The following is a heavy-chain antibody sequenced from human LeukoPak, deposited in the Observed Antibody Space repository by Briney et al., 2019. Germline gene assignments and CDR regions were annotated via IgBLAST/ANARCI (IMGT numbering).Heavy chain of an antibody. J-gene: IGHJ4*02. D-gene: IGHD5-18*01. Sequence: GGSLRLSCAASGFTVSSNYMSWVRQAPGKGLEWVSVIYSDGDSYYADSVKGRFTFSRDNSKNTLYLQMNSLRAEDTAVYYCARALRGYSYVLDYWGQGTLVTVSS. CDR2: IYSDGDS. V-gene: IGHV3-53*01. CDR1: GFTVSSNY. CDR3: ARALRGYSYVLDY.